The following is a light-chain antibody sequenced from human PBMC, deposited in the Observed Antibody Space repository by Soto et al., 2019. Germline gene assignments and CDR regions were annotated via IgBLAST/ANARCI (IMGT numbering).Light chain of an antibody. CDR3: QQYSDSPPWT. Sequence: EIVLTQSPGTLSLSPGERATLSCRASQSVGSSYLAWYQQKPGQAPRFLIYGASSRATGTPDRFSGSGSGTDFTLTISRLEPEDFAVYYCQQYSDSPPWTFGQGTKVDIK. CDR2: GAS. J-gene: IGKJ1*01. V-gene: IGKV3-20*01. CDR1: QSVGSSY.